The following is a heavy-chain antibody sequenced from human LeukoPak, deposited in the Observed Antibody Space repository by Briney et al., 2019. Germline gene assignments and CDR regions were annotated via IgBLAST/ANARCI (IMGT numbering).Heavy chain of an antibody. CDR1: GGSFSGYY. V-gene: IGHV4-34*01. CDR2: INHSGST. Sequence: SETLSLTCAVYGGSFSGYYWSWIRQPPGKGLEWIGEINHSGSTNYNPSLKSRVTISVDTSKNQFSLKLSSVTVADTAVYYCARDQEGDYYGMDVWGQGNPGHRLL. J-gene: IGHJ6*02. CDR3: ARDQEGDYYGMDV.